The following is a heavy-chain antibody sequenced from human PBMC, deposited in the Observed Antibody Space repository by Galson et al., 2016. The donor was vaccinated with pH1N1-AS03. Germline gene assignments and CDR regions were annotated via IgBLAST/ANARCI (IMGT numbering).Heavy chain of an antibody. CDR1: GYTFIRYY. V-gene: IGHV1-46*03. CDR3: AIAAAYHQNLHY. Sequence: SVKVSCKASGYTFIRYYMHWVRQAPGRGLEWMGVINPSGGSTTYAEKFRGRVTMTRDTSTSTVYMELSSLRTEDTAVYSCAIAAAYHQNLHYWGQGTLVTVSS. CDR2: INPSGGST. J-gene: IGHJ4*02. D-gene: IGHD3-16*01.